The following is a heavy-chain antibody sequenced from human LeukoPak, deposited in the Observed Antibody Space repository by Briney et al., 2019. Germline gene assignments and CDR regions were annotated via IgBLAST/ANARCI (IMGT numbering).Heavy chain of an antibody. CDR3: ARVDGNWVWRPFQL. V-gene: IGHV1-2*02. CDR1: GYTFTGYS. Sequence: GASVKVSCKASGYTFTGYSIYWVRQTPGQQLEWMGWINPKTGTANSAQKFQGRVTMTSDTSISTVYMEVRSLRSDDTALYYCARVDGNWVWRPFQLWGQGTMVRVPS. CDR2: INPKTGTA. D-gene: IGHD1-1*01. J-gene: IGHJ3*01.